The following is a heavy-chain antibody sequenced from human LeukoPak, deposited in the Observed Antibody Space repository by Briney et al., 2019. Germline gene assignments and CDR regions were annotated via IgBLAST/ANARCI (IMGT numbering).Heavy chain of an antibody. CDR3: ARAPPYIVLVTPIGFFDS. CDR2: INQRGSA. Sequence: SETLSLTCAVYGGSFSGYYWSWIRQPPGKGLEWSGEINQRGSANYNPFLKSRVTMSVDTSKNQFAPKLSSVTAADTAVYYCARAPPYIVLVTPIGFFDSCGQGPLVTVSS. CDR1: GGSFSGYY. J-gene: IGHJ4*02. D-gene: IGHD2-21*02. V-gene: IGHV4-34*01.